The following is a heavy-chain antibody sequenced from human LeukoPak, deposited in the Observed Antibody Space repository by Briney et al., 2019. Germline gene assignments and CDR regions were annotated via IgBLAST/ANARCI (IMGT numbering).Heavy chain of an antibody. Sequence: GGSLRLSCAASGFTFSSYGMHWVRQAPGKGLEWVAVISYDGSNKYYADSEKGRFTISRDNSKNTLYLQMNSLRAEDTAVYYCAKAPRPWVGGATGSRYYFDYWGQGTLVTVSS. V-gene: IGHV3-30*18. CDR2: ISYDGSNK. CDR3: AKAPRPWVGGATGSRYYFDY. CDR1: GFTFSSYG. J-gene: IGHJ4*02. D-gene: IGHD1-26*01.